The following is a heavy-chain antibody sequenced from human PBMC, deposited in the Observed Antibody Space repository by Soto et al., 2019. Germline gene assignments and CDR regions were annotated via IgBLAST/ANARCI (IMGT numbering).Heavy chain of an antibody. CDR2: IIPIFGTA. CDR3: AHFWSGSNSYGMDV. Sequence: QVQLVQSGAEVKKPGSSVKVSCKASGGTFSSYAISWVRQAPGQGLEWMGGIIPIFGTANYAQKFQGRVTITADESTSTAHMELSSLRSEDTAVYYCAHFWSGSNSYGMDVWGQGTTVTVSS. J-gene: IGHJ6*02. CDR1: GGTFSSYA. V-gene: IGHV1-69*12. D-gene: IGHD3-3*01.